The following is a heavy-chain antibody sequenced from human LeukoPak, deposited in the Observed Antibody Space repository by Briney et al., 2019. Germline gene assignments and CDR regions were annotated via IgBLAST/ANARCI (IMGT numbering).Heavy chain of an antibody. CDR1: GFTFSGYG. CDR2: ISTDGSST. J-gene: IGHJ5*02. CDR3: ARTRTLPIAGGFDT. D-gene: IGHD3-16*01. V-gene: IGHV3-74*01. Sequence: GRSLRLSCAASGFTFSGYGMHWVRQGPGKGLVWVSRISTDGSSTDYADSVKGRFTTSRENAKNTLYLQMNSLRAEDTAVYYCARTRTLPIAGGFDTWGQGSLVTVSS.